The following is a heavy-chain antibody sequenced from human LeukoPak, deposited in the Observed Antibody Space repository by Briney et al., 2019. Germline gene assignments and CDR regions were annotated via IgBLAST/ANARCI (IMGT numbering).Heavy chain of an antibody. Sequence: GGSLRLSCAASGFTFSSYAMSWVRQAPGKGLEWVSAISGSGGSTYYADSVKGRFTISRDNAKNSLYLQMNSLRAEDTALYYCAKGSYGDYSFDYWGQGTLVTVSS. D-gene: IGHD4-17*01. CDR2: ISGSGGST. CDR3: AKGSYGDYSFDY. J-gene: IGHJ4*02. V-gene: IGHV3-23*01. CDR1: GFTFSSYA.